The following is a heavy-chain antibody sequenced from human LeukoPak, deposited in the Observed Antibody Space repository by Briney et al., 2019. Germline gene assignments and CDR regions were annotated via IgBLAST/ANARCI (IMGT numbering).Heavy chain of an antibody. Sequence: PSETLSLTCTVSGGSISSSSYYWGWLRQPPGKGLEWIGSIYYSGSTYYNPSLKSRVTISVDTSKNQFSLKLSSVTAADTAVYYGATQDTGMTNAYYMDLWGQGTTVTVSS. J-gene: IGHJ6*03. V-gene: IGHV4-39*01. D-gene: IGHD5-18*01. CDR3: ATQDTGMTNAYYMDL. CDR1: GGSISSSSYY. CDR2: IYYSGST.